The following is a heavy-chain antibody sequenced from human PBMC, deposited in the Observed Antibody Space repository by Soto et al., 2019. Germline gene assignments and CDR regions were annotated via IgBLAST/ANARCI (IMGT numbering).Heavy chain of an antibody. Sequence: SETLSLTCTVSGGSISSGGYYWSWIRQHPGKGLEWIRYIYYSGSIYYNPSLKSRVTISVDTSKNQFSLKLSSVTAADTAVYYCARGWAGGYDYFDYWGQGTLVTVSS. V-gene: IGHV4-31*03. CDR2: IYYSGSI. CDR1: GGSISSGGYY. J-gene: IGHJ4*02. CDR3: ARGWAGGYDYFDY. D-gene: IGHD2-8*02.